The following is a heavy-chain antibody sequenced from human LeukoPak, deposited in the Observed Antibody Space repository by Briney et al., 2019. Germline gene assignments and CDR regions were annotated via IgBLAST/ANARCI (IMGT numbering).Heavy chain of an antibody. CDR2: FDPENGEI. V-gene: IGHV1-24*01. CDR3: STDAGYCNSTTCSYYFDY. D-gene: IGHD3-9*01. Sequence: ASVKVSCKVSGYTLTELSIHWVRQAPGKGLEWMGGFDPENGEIIYAQKFQGRVTMTEDRSGDTAYMQLSSLRPEDTAVYYCSTDAGYCNSTTCSYYFDYWGQGTLVTVSS. J-gene: IGHJ4*02. CDR1: GYTLTELS.